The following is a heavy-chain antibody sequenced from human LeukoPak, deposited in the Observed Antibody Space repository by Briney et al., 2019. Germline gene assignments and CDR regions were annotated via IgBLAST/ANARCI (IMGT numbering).Heavy chain of an antibody. Sequence: GGSLRLSCAAPGFTFSSYSLNWVRQAPGKGLEWVSCIDRSSNYIYYADSVKGRFTISRDNAKNSLYLQMNSLRAEDTAVYYCARHNVGVTGATDWFDPWGQGTLVTVSS. CDR1: GFTFSSYS. CDR3: ARHNVGVTGATDWFDP. V-gene: IGHV3-21*05. CDR2: IDRSSNYI. J-gene: IGHJ5*02. D-gene: IGHD1-20*01.